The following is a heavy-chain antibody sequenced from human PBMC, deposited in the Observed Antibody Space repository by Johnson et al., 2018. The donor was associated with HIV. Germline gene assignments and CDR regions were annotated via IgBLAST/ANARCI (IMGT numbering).Heavy chain of an antibody. V-gene: IGHV3-11*04. CDR2: ISSSGSTI. Sequence: QVQLVESGGGLVKPGGSLRLSCVASGFTFSDYYMSWIRQAPGKGLEWVSYISSSGSTIYYADSVNGRFTISRDNAKNSLYLQMNSLSAEDTALYYCARSEVTAPSRPAGAFDIWGQGTMVPVSS. CDR3: ARSEVTAPSRPAGAFDI. D-gene: IGHD4-23*01. CDR1: GFTFSDYY. J-gene: IGHJ3*02.